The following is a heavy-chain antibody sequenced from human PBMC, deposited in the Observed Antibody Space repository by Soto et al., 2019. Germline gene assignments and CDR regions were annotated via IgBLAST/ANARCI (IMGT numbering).Heavy chain of an antibody. CDR2: IIPIFGTA. CDR3: ARAITIFGVVQGDAFDI. V-gene: IGHV1-69*01. CDR1: GGTFSSYA. Sequence: QVQLVQSGAEVKKPGSSVKVSCKASGGTFSSYAISWVRQAPGQGLEWMGGIIPIFGTANYAQKFQGRVTITADESTSTANMELSSLRSEDTAVYYCARAITIFGVVQGDAFDIWGQGTMVTVSS. D-gene: IGHD3-3*01. J-gene: IGHJ3*02.